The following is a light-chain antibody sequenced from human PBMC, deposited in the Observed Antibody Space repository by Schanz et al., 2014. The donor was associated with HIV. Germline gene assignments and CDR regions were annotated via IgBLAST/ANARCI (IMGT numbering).Light chain of an antibody. CDR1: QSVSSN. V-gene: IGKV3-15*01. CDR3: QQYGSSPPYT. CDR2: GAS. Sequence: EIVLTQSPGTLSLSPGERATLSCRASQSVSSNLAWYQQRPGQAPRLLIYGASTRATGIPARFSGSGSGTEFTLTISSLQSEDFAVYYCQQYGSSPPYTFGQGTKLEIK. J-gene: IGKJ2*01.